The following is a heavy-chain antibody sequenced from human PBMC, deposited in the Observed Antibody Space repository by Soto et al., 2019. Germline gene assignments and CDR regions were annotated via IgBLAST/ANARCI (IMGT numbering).Heavy chain of an antibody. CDR3: ARGGNYVFDY. Sequence: EVQLVESGGGLVQPGGSLRLSCAASGFTFRSHWMHWVRQAPGKGLVWVSRISGDGSSTHYADSVKGRFTISRDNAKNTLYLQMNSLRAEDTAVYYCARGGNYVFDYWGRGTLVTVSS. J-gene: IGHJ4*02. CDR2: ISGDGSST. CDR1: GFTFRSHW. D-gene: IGHD1-26*01. V-gene: IGHV3-74*01.